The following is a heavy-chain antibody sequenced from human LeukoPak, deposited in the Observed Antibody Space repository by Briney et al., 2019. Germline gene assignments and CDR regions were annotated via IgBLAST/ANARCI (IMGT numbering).Heavy chain of an antibody. CDR3: ARDYKYDFWSGYYDRAFDI. V-gene: IGHV1-2*02. CDR1: GYSFIDYY. D-gene: IGHD3-3*01. Sequence: ASVKVSCKTSGYSFIDYYIHWVRQTPGQGLEWMGWINSNSADTNYAQNFQGRVTMTRDTSISTAYMELSRLRSDDTAVYYCARDYKYDFWSGYYDRAFDIWGQGTMVTVSS. CDR2: INSNSADT. J-gene: IGHJ3*02.